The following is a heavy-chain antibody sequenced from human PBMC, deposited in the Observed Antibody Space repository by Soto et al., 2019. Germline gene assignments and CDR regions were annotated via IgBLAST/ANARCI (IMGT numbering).Heavy chain of an antibody. CDR3: ARAYCSSTSCYQYYFDY. V-gene: IGHV4-59*08. J-gene: IGHJ4*02. CDR1: GDSISTYY. D-gene: IGHD2-2*01. Sequence: SETLSLTCTVSGDSISTYYWSWIRQPPGKGLEWIGYISYSGSTNYNPSLKSRVTISVDTSKNQFSLKLSSVTAADTAVYYCARAYCSSTSCYQYYFDYWGQGTLVTVSS. CDR2: ISYSGST.